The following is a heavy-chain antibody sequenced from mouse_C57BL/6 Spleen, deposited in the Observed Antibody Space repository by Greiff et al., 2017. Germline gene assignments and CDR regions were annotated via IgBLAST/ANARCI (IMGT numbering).Heavy chain of an antibody. J-gene: IGHJ2*01. CDR3: ARDSSGFHGDFDY. CDR2: IDPANGNT. D-gene: IGHD3-2*02. V-gene: IGHV14-3*01. Sequence: EVKLLESVAELVRPGASVKLSCTASGFNIKNTYMHWVKQRPEQGLEWIGRIDPANGNTKYAPKFQGKATITADTSSNTAYLQLSSLTSEDTAIYYCARDSSGFHGDFDYWGQGTTLTVSS. CDR1: GFNIKNTY.